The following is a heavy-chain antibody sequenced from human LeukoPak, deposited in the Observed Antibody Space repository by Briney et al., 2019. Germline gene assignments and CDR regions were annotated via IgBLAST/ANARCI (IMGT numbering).Heavy chain of an antibody. Sequence: GGSLRLSCAASGFTFRDAWMSWVRRVPGKGLEWVGRIKSKTDGVTTDYAAPVKGRFTISRDDSKNTLYLQMNSLKTEHTAVYYCTTDSRAGYYDFWSGYNYYYYYYMDVWGKGTTVTVSS. CDR3: TTDSRAGYYDFWSGYNYYYYYYMDV. V-gene: IGHV3-15*01. J-gene: IGHJ6*03. CDR1: GFTFRDAW. D-gene: IGHD3-3*01. CDR2: IKSKTDGVTT.